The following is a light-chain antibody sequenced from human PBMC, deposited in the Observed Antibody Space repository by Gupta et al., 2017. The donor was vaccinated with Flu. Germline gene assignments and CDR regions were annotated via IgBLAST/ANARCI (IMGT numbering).Light chain of an antibody. V-gene: IGKV4-1*01. CDR1: QSVLSTSNNKNY. Sequence: DIVMTQSPDSLAVSLGERATINCKSSQSVLSTSNNKNYLVWYQQKPGQPPKLLISWASTRASGVPDRFSGSGSGTDFTLTISSRQSEDVAVYYCQQGDCAPITFGRGTKVEIK. CDR2: WAS. CDR3: QQGDCAPIT. J-gene: IGKJ4*01.